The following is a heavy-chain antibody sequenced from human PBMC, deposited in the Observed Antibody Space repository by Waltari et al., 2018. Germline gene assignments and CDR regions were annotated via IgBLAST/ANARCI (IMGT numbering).Heavy chain of an antibody. J-gene: IGHJ4*02. Sequence: EVQLVQSGAEVKKPGESLKISCEGSGYRFSSYWIGWVRQMPGKGLDWMGIINPGDSNTRYNPSFQGQVTVSADKSINTAYLQWSSLKASDTAMYYCARRGDGYNGDYWGQGTLVTVSS. CDR2: INPGDSNT. D-gene: IGHD5-12*01. V-gene: IGHV5-51*01. CDR1: GYRFSSYW. CDR3: ARRGDGYNGDY.